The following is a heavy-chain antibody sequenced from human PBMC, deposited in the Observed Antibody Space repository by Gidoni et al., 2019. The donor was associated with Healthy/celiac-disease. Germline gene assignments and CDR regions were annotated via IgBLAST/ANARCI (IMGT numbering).Heavy chain of an antibody. CDR3: ARVGGDYDFWSGWHDAFDI. CDR2: IYSGGST. V-gene: IGHV3-53*02. Sequence: EVQLVETGGGLIQPGGSLRLSCAASGFTVRSNYRSWVRHAPGKGLEWVAVIYSGGSTYYADSVKGRFTISRDNSKNTLYLQMNSLRAEDTAVYYCARVGGDYDFWSGWHDAFDIWGQGTMVTVSS. D-gene: IGHD3-3*01. J-gene: IGHJ3*02. CDR1: GFTVRSNY.